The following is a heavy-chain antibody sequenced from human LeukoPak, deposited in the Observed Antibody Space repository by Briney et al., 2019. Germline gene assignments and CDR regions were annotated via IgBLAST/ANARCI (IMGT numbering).Heavy chain of an antibody. V-gene: IGHV3-23*02. D-gene: IGHD2-15*01. CDR2: ISGNGAGT. CDR1: GFTFSSHA. J-gene: IGHJ4*02. CDR3: AKEGGGSCYSEIDY. Sequence: GGSLRLSCTPSGFTFSSHAMSWVRQAPGKGLEWVSGISGNGAGTYYGDSVKGRFTISRDNSKNTLYLQMNSLRAEDTAVYYCAKEGGGSCYSEIDYWGQGALVTVSS.